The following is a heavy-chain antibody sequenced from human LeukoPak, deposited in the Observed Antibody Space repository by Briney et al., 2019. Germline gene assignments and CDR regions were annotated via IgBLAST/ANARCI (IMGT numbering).Heavy chain of an antibody. V-gene: IGHV3-7*01. CDR2: IKQDGSEK. J-gene: IGHJ4*02. CDR1: GFTFSSYW. Sequence: GGSLRLFCAASGFTFSSYWMSWVRQAPGKELEWVANIKQDGSEKYYVDSVKGRFTISRDNAKNSLYLQMNSLRAEDTAVYYCARDRGYGDYNDYWGQGTLVTVSS. CDR3: ARDRGYGDYNDY. D-gene: IGHD5-12*01.